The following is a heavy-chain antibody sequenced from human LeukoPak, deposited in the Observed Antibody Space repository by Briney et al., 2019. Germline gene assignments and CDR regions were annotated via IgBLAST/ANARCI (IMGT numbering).Heavy chain of an antibody. V-gene: IGHV1-8*03. Sequence: ASVTVSCKASGYSLSSYDINWVRQATGQGLEWMGWMNPNSGNKGYAQKFQGRVSITRNTSISTAYMEMGSLTSEDTAVYYCVRGRATVTTHWFDPWGQGTLVTVSS. CDR3: VRGRATVTTHWFDP. D-gene: IGHD4-11*01. CDR2: MNPNSGNK. CDR1: GYSLSSYD. J-gene: IGHJ5*02.